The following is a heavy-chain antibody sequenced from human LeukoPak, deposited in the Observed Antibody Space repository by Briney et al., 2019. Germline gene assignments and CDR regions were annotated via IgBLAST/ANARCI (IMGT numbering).Heavy chain of an antibody. D-gene: IGHD5-12*01. CDR3: ARQYSGYDRPFDY. J-gene: IGHJ4*02. V-gene: IGHV5-51*01. CDR2: IYPGDSDT. Sequence: GESLKISCKGSGYSFTSYWIGWGRQMPGEGLEWMGIIYPGDSDTRYSPSFQGQVTISADKSISTAYLQWSSLKASDTAMYYCARQYSGYDRPFDYWGQGTLITVSS. CDR1: GYSFTSYW.